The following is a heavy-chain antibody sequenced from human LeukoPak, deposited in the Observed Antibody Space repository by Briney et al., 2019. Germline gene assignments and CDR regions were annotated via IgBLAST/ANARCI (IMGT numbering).Heavy chain of an antibody. V-gene: IGHV4-34*01. Sequence: SETLSLTCAVYGGSFSGYYWSWIRQPPGKGLEWIGEINHSGSTNYNPSLKTRVNISVDTSKNQFSLKLSSVTAADTAVYYCARSRYYYYYYMDVWGKGTTVTVSS. CDR2: INHSGST. CDR3: ARSRYYYYYYMDV. CDR1: GGSFSGYY. J-gene: IGHJ6*03.